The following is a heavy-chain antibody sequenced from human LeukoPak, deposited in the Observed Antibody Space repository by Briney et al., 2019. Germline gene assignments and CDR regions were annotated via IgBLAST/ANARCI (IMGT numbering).Heavy chain of an antibody. Sequence: PGGSLRLSCAASGFTFSSYAMSWVRQAPGKGLEWVSGIGGSATSTDYAYSVKGRFTISRDNSKNTLYLQMNSLRAEDTAVYYCAKCGGRIQLCSSPFDSGGQGTLVTVSS. D-gene: IGHD5-18*01. CDR1: GFTFSSYA. J-gene: IGHJ4*02. CDR2: IGGSATST. CDR3: AKCGGRIQLCSSPFDS. V-gene: IGHV3-23*01.